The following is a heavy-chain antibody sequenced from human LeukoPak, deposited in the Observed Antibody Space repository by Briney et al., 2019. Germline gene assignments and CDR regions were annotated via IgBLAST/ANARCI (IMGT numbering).Heavy chain of an antibody. D-gene: IGHD3-22*01. Sequence: SETLSLTCAVHGGSFSGYYWSWIRQPPGKGLEWIGEINHSGSTNYNPSLKSRVTISGDTSKNQFSLRLSSVTAADTAVYYCARASYSYDINGWVPFDYWGQGTLVTVSS. CDR2: INHSGST. CDR1: GGSFSGYY. CDR3: ARASYSYDINGWVPFDY. J-gene: IGHJ4*02. V-gene: IGHV4-34*01.